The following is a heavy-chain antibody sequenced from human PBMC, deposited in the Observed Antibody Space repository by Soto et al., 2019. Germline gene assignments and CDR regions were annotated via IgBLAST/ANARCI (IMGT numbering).Heavy chain of an antibody. J-gene: IGHJ4*02. D-gene: IGHD1-26*01. CDR3: ARDDRHSGTLTY. CDR2: IWYDGSNK. V-gene: IGHV3-33*01. CDR1: GFTFSSYG. Sequence: QVQLVESGGGVVQSGRSLRLSCAASGFTFSSYGMHWVRQAPGKELEWVAVIWYDGSNKHYTESVKGRFTISRDNSKNTLYLQLNSLRAEDTAVYYCARDDRHSGTLTYWGQGTLVTVSS.